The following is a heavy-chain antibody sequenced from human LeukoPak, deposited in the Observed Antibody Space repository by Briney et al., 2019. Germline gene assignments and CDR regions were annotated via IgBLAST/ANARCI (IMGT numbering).Heavy chain of an antibody. V-gene: IGHV4-59*01. CDR3: ARTPGIAVAGEFDY. D-gene: IGHD6-19*01. CDR1: GGSISSYY. CDR2: IYYSGST. Sequence: SETLSLTCTVSGGSISSYYWSWIRQPPGKGLEWIGYIYYSGSTNYNPSLKSRVTISVDPSKNQFSLKLSSVTAADTAVYYCARTPGIAVAGEFDYWGQGTLVTVSS. J-gene: IGHJ4*02.